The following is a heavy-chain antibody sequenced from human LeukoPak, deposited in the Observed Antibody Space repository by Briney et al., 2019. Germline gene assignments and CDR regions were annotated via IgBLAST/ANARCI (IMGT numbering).Heavy chain of an antibody. V-gene: IGHV4-34*01. Sequence: PXETLSLTCAVYGGSFSGYYWSWIRQPPGKGLEWIGEVNHSGSTNYNPSLKSRVTISVDTSKNQFSLKLSSVTAADTAVYYCARFSDGDYVPYKNWFDPWGQGTLVTLSS. J-gene: IGHJ5*02. D-gene: IGHD4-17*01. CDR1: GGSFSGYY. CDR3: ARFSDGDYVPYKNWFDP. CDR2: VNHSGST.